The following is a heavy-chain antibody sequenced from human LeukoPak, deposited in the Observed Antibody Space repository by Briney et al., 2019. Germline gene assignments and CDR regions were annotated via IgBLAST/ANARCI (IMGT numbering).Heavy chain of an antibody. J-gene: IGHJ4*02. CDR2: IYYSGTT. Sequence: SETLSLTCTVSGGSISSYYWSWIRQPPGKGLEWIGHIYYSGTTNYNPSLKRRVTISVDTSKNQFSLKLSSVTAADTAVYYCASFPGTSRFEYWGQGTLVTVSS. D-gene: IGHD1-26*01. CDR3: ASFPGTSRFEY. CDR1: GGSISSYY. V-gene: IGHV4-59*01.